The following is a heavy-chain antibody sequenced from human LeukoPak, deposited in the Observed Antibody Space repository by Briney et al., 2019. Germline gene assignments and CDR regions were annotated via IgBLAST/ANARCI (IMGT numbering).Heavy chain of an antibody. CDR1: GFTFDDYA. Sequence: PGRSLRLSCAASGFTFDDYAMHWVRQAPGKGLEWVSGISWNSGSIGYADSVKGRFTISRDNAKNSLYLQMSSLRAEDTAVYYCATYSGAHHKTFDDWGQGTLVTVSP. J-gene: IGHJ4*02. V-gene: IGHV3-9*01. CDR3: ATYSGAHHKTFDD. D-gene: IGHD1-26*01. CDR2: ISWNSGSI.